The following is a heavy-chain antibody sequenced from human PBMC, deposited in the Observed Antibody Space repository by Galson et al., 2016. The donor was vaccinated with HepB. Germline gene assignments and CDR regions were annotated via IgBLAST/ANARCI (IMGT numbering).Heavy chain of an antibody. V-gene: IGHV3-23*01. CDR3: AKGGTPDDQTVNYAMDV. CDR2: ISGTSASI. D-gene: IGHD2-15*01. J-gene: IGHJ6*02. CDR1: GYTSSDHY. Sequence: SLRLSCAASGYTSSDHYMDWVRQATGKGLEWVSVISGTSASIFYGDSVKGRFTISRDNSKNTLYLQMNRLRAEDTAVYYCAKGGTPDDQTVNYAMDVWGQGTTVIVSS.